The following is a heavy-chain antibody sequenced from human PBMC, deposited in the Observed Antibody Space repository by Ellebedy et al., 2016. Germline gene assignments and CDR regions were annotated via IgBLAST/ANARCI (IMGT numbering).Heavy chain of an antibody. CDR2: INDSGRI. V-gene: IGHV4-34*01. CDR3: ARGLAGARMNY. J-gene: IGHJ4*02. D-gene: IGHD2-21*01. CDR1: GGSFSNYY. Sequence: SETLSLTCAAYGGSFSNYYWSWIRQPPGKGLEWIGEINDSGRISYNPSLKSRDTISVDTSKNQFSLKLSSVTAADAAVYYCARGLAGARMNYWGQGTLVTVSS.